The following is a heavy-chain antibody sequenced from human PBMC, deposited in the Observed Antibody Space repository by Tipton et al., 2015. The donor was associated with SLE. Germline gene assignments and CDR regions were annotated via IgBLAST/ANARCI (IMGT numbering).Heavy chain of an antibody. CDR1: GFTFSSYA. CDR2: ISGRGDNT. Sequence: SLRLSCAASGFTFSSYAMTWVRQGPGKGLEWVSGISGRGDNTYYADSVKGRFTISRDNSANTLFLQMNSLRAEDTAVYYCAAGSWYDDKGGQGTLVAVSS. J-gene: IGHJ4*02. V-gene: IGHV3-23*01. D-gene: IGHD6-13*01. CDR3: AAGSWYDDK.